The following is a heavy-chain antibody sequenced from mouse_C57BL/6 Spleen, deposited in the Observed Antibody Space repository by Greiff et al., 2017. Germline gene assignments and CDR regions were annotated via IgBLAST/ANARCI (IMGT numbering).Heavy chain of an antibody. CDR3: ARGGDGSGWYFDV. CDR2: ISNGGGST. D-gene: IGHD1-1*01. Sequence: EVMLVESGGGLVQPGGSLKLSCAASGFTFSDYYMYWVRQTPEKRLEWVAYISNGGGSTYYPDTVKGRFTISGDNAKNTLYLQMSRLKSEDTALYYCARGGDGSGWYFDVWGTGTTVTVSS. J-gene: IGHJ1*03. CDR1: GFTFSDYY. V-gene: IGHV5-12*01.